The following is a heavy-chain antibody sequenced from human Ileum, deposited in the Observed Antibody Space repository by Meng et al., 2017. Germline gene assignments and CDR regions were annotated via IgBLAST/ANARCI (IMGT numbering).Heavy chain of an antibody. CDR1: GFTFISDW. CDR3: ARGLSGYYGFFDY. Sequence: GGSLRLSCAASGFTFISDWMHWVRQAPGKGLIWVARVSPDGTSTYYADSVKGRFTISRDNAKKTLYLQMNSLRADDTAVYYCARGLSGYYGFFDYWGQGALVTVSS. J-gene: IGHJ4*02. V-gene: IGHV3-74*01. D-gene: IGHD3-22*01. CDR2: VSPDGTST.